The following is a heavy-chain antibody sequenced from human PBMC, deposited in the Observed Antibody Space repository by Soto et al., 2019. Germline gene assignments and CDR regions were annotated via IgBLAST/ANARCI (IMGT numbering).Heavy chain of an antibody. V-gene: IGHV3-23*01. Sequence: GGSLRLSCAAFGFTFSSYAMNWLRQAPGKGLEWVSTFDNSDGRTYYTDSVKGRFTISRDNAKNSLYLQMNSLRAEDTAVYYCARDIVVVPAADHYYGMDVWGQGTTVTVSS. D-gene: IGHD2-2*01. J-gene: IGHJ6*02. CDR2: FDNSDGRT. CDR3: ARDIVVVPAADHYYGMDV. CDR1: GFTFSSYA.